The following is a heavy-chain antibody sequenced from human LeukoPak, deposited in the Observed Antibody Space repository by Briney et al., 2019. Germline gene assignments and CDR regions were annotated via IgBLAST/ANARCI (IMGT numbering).Heavy chain of an antibody. CDR1: GDSINSNYYY. D-gene: IGHD2-21*02. V-gene: IGHV4-39*01. CDR3: ARHRLPRLQHDFDY. J-gene: IGHJ4*02. Sequence: SETLSLTCTVFGDSINSNYYYWGWIRQPPGKGLEWIGSIDYSGTTYYSPSLNSRVTISVDTSKSQFSLNLFSVTAADTAVYYCARHRLPRLQHDFDYWGQGTLVTVSS. CDR2: IDYSGTT.